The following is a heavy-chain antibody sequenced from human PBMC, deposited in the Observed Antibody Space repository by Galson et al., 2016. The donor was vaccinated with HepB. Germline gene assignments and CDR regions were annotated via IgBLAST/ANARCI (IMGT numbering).Heavy chain of an antibody. CDR1: GFTFSSYA. CDR2: ISGSGGNS. V-gene: IGHV3-23*01. J-gene: IGHJ2*01. CDR3: AIDYYDSSGYRSYWYFDL. D-gene: IGHD3-22*01. Sequence: SLRLSCAAFGFTFSSYAMSWVRQAPGKGLEWVSAISGSGGNSYYADSVKGRFTISRDNSKNTLYVQMHSLRAEDTAVYYCAIDYYDSSGYRSYWYFDLWGRGTLVTVSS.